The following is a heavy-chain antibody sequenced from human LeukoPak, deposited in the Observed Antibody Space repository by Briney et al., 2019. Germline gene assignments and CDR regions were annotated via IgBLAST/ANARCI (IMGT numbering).Heavy chain of an antibody. CDR2: IISSSSNI. D-gene: IGHD6-13*01. CDR3: EAVAGNFDY. V-gene: IGHV3-21*01. CDR1: GFTFNTYS. J-gene: IGHJ4*02. Sequence: GGSLGLSCAASGFTFNTYSMNWVRLAPGKGLECVSSIISSSSNIQYEDSVKSRFTISRDNAKNSLYLQMNSLRAEDTAVYYCEAVAGNFDYWGQGTLVTVSS.